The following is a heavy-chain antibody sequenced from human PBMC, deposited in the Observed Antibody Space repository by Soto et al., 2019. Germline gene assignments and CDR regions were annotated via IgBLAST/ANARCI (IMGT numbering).Heavy chain of an antibody. J-gene: IGHJ5*02. V-gene: IGHV1-69*02. CDR1: GGTFSSYT. CDR2: IIPILGIA. Sequence: QVQLVQSGAEVKKPGSSVKVSCKASGGTFSSYTISWVRQAPGQGLEWMGRIIPILGIANYAQKFQGRVTITADKATSTAYRELSSLRSEDTAVYYCARASIAAAEGCFDPWGQGPLVTVSS. D-gene: IGHD6-13*01. CDR3: ARASIAAAEGCFDP.